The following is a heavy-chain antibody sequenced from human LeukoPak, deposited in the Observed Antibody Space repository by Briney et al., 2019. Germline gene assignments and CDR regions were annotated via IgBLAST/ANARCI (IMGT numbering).Heavy chain of an antibody. J-gene: IGHJ4*02. CDR2: ISSNGGST. CDR3: ARGSLHSAYGFDY. D-gene: IGHD5-12*01. CDR1: GFTFSSYA. Sequence: GGSLRLSCSASGFTFSSYAMHWVRQAPGKGLEYVSAISSNGGSTYYADSVKGRFTISRDNSKNTLYLQMSSLRAEDTAVYYCARGSLHSAYGFDYWGQGTLVTVSS. V-gene: IGHV3-64D*06.